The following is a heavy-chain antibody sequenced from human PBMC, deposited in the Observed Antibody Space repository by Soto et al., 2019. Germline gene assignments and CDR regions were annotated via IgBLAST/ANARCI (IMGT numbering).Heavy chain of an antibody. CDR2: IYYSGST. CDR3: ARSEYINYYYYMDV. V-gene: IGHV4-31*03. J-gene: IGHJ6*03. D-gene: IGHD6-6*01. Sequence: SETLSLTCTVSGGSISSGGYYWSWIRQHPGKGLEWIGYIYYSGSTYYHPSLKSRITISIDTSKNQFSLKLSSVTAADTAVYFCARSEYINYYYYMDVWGKGTTVTVSS. CDR1: GGSISSGGYY.